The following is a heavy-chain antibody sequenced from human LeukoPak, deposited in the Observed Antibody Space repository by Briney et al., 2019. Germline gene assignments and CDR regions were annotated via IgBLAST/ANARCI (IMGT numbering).Heavy chain of an antibody. CDR1: GFTFSSYA. D-gene: IGHD5-12*01. CDR2: VSGSAFST. V-gene: IGHV3-23*01. J-gene: IGHJ4*02. CDR3: AKDTGSGYDYFSYYFDY. Sequence: PGGSLRHSCAASGFTFSSYAMHWVRQAPGKGLEWVSAVSGSAFSTYYADSVKGRFTISRDNSKDTLYLQMNSLRAEDTAVYYCAKDTGSGYDYFSYYFDYWGQGTLVTVSS.